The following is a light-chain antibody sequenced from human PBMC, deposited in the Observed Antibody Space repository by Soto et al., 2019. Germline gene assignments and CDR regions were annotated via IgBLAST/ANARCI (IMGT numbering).Light chain of an antibody. CDR3: RQYGSSPSYS. J-gene: IGKJ2*01. CDR2: GAS. Sequence: EIVLTQSPGTLSLSPGERATLSCRASQSVSSSSYLAWYQQKPGQAPRLLIYGASSRATGIPDRFSSSGSAKDFTLTISRLEPEDFAVYYCRQYGSSPSYSFGQGTKLEIK. CDR1: QSVSSSSY. V-gene: IGKV3-20*01.